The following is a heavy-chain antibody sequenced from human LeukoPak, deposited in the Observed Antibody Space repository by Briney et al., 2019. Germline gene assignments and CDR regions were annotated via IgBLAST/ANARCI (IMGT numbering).Heavy chain of an antibody. CDR1: GYTFTSYD. V-gene: IGHV1-8*01. CDR2: MNPNSGNT. J-gene: IGHJ4*02. Sequence: GASVKVSCKASGYTFTSYDINWVRQATGQGLEWMGWMNPNSGNTGYAQKFQGRVTMTRNTSISTAYMELSSLRSEDTAVYYCARREIAAAGISDYWGQGTLVTVSS. CDR3: ARREIAAAGISDY. D-gene: IGHD6-13*01.